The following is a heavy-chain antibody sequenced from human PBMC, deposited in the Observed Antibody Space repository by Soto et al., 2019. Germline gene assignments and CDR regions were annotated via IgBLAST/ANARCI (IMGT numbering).Heavy chain of an antibody. CDR1: GFTFSSYW. CDR2: IKQDGSEK. Sequence: EVQLVESGGGLVQPGGSLRLSCAASGFTFSSYWMSWVRQAPGKGLEWVANIKQDGSEKYYVDSVKGRFTISRDNAKNLLYLQMNSLRAEDTAVYYCARDRSSRVGYYYYYYMDVWGKGTTVTVSS. V-gene: IGHV3-7*01. CDR3: ARDRSSRVGYYYYYYMDV. J-gene: IGHJ6*03. D-gene: IGHD3-16*02.